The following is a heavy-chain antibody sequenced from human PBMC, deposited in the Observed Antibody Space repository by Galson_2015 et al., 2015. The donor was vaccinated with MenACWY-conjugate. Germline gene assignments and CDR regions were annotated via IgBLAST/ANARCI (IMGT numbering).Heavy chain of an antibody. CDR3: ARKGPNGRPPDGFDI. Sequence: SLRLSCAASGFSFSSYWMHWVRQLPGKGPVWVSCINSDGSSTSYADSVKGRFTISRDNAKNTLYLQMSSLRAEDTAVYYCARKGPNGRPPDGFDIWGQGTMVTVSS. V-gene: IGHV3-74*01. CDR2: INSDGSST. CDR1: GFSFSSYW. J-gene: IGHJ3*02. D-gene: IGHD2-8*01.